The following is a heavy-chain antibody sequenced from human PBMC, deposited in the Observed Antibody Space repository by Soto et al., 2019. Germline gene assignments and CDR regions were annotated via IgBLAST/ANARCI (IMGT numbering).Heavy chain of an antibody. Sequence: GESLKISCKDSGYNFASYWIGWVRQMPGKGLEWMGIVYPGDSDTRYSPSFQGQVTISADKSISTAYLQWRSLKASDTAMYYCARVMVYYYDSSGYYSRDPFDYWGQGNVVTVYS. D-gene: IGHD3-22*01. CDR3: ARVMVYYYDSSGYYSRDPFDY. V-gene: IGHV5-51*01. CDR2: VYPGDSDT. J-gene: IGHJ4*02. CDR1: GYNFASYW.